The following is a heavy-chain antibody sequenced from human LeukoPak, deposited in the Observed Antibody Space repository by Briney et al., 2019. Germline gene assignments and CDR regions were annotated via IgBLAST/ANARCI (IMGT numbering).Heavy chain of an antibody. Sequence: SETLSLTCTVSGGSLGSSSYYWGWIRQPPGKDLEWIETIYFDGNSFYNPSLKSRVTISIDMSKNQFSLKLSSVTAADTAIYYCAAENGNFWIGYHYFEDWGQGTLVSVSS. V-gene: IGHV4-39*01. J-gene: IGHJ4*02. D-gene: IGHD3-3*01. CDR2: IYFDGNS. CDR3: AAENGNFWIGYHYFED. CDR1: GGSLGSSSYY.